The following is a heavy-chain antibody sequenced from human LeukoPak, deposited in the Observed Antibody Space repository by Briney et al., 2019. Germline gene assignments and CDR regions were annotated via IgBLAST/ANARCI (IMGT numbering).Heavy chain of an antibody. CDR1: GGSISSSNW. CDR2: IYHSGST. CDR3: ARVGYCSSTSCTDAFDI. V-gene: IGHV4-4*02. D-gene: IGHD2-2*01. Sequence: SETLSLTCAVSGGSISSSNWWSWVRQPPGKGLKWIGEIYHSGSTNYNPSLKSRVTISVDKSKNQFSLKLSSVTAADTAVYYCARVGYCSSTSCTDAFDIWGQGTMVTVSS. J-gene: IGHJ3*02.